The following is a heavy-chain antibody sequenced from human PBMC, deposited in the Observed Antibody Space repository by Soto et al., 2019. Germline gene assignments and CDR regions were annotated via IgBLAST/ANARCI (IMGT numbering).Heavy chain of an antibody. V-gene: IGHV4-34*01. Sequence: SETLSLTCGVYGGSFSGYYWSWIRQPPGKGLEWIGEIYHSGSTNYNPSLKSRVTISVDKSKNQFSLKLSSVTAADTAVYYCALWFGELDFDYWGQGTLVTVSS. CDR3: ALWFGELDFDY. J-gene: IGHJ4*02. CDR2: IYHSGST. CDR1: GGSFSGYY. D-gene: IGHD3-10*01.